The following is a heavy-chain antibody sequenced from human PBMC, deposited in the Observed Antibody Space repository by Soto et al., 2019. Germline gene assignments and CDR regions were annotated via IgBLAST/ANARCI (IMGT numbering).Heavy chain of an antibody. CDR2: ISAYNGNT. V-gene: IGHV1-18*01. CDR1: GYTFTSYA. Sequence: QVQLVQSGAEVKKPGAAEKVSCEASGYTFTSYAISWVRQAPGQGLEWMGWISAYNGNTKYAQKLQGRVTLTTDTSTSTAYMELRSLRSDDAAVYYCARDTAMALPDAWGQGTLVTVSS. J-gene: IGHJ4*02. D-gene: IGHD5-18*01. CDR3: ARDTAMALPDA.